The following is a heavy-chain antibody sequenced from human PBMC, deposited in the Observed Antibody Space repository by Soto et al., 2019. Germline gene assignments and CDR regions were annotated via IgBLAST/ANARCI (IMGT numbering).Heavy chain of an antibody. CDR2: INPMSGAT. CDR3: ARDLAAGDL. Sequence: QAHLVQSGAEVREPGASVKVSCRTSGYTFINYYIHWVRQAPGHGLEWMAIINPMSGATNYAQKFQGRITLTMETSTTTVYMEVSSLTSEDTAVYYCARDLAAGDLWGQGTLVTVSS. J-gene: IGHJ4*02. V-gene: IGHV1-46*01. D-gene: IGHD2-21*01. CDR1: GYTFINYY.